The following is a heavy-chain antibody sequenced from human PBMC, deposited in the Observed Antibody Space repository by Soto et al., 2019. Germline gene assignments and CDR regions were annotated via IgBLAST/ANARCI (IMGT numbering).Heavy chain of an antibody. J-gene: IGHJ4*02. CDR1: GYPFTSYY. Sequence: GSVEVCFKASGYPFTSYYIHCVRQAPGQGLEWIGIMNLSGDYTKYEHRFQGRVTMTRDTSTSTVYMELSSLRSEDTAVYYCARAYTSGYQSHFDFWGQGTLVTVSS. CDR3: ARAYTSGYQSHFDF. V-gene: IGHV1-46*01. CDR2: MNLSGDYT. D-gene: IGHD3-22*01.